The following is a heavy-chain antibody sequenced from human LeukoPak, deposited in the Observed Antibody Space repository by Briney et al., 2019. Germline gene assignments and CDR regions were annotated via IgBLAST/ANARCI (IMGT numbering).Heavy chain of an antibody. V-gene: IGHV4-34*01. CDR3: ARGNIVATILGGLHGTTAFDF. D-gene: IGHD5-12*01. Sequence: PSETLSLTCGVSGGAFSGYYWSWIRQAPGKGLEGIGEMMHRGSSNYNPSLRSRVTISGDTSKNQFSLKLNSLTAADTAVYYCARGNIVATILGGLHGTTAFDFWGQGILVTVSS. CDR2: MMHRGSS. CDR1: GGAFSGYY. J-gene: IGHJ4*02.